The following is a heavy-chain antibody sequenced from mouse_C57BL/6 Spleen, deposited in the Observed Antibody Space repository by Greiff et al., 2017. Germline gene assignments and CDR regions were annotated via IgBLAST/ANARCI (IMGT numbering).Heavy chain of an antibody. J-gene: IGHJ4*01. D-gene: IGHD1-1*01. Sequence: VQLQQSGPELVKPGASVKIPCKASGYSFTDYNMDWVKQSHGKSLEWIGDINPNNGGTIYNQKFKGKATLTVDKSSSTAYMELRSLTSEDTAVYYCARRLDYYGSSLRAMDYWGQGTSVTVSS. CDR3: ARRLDYYGSSLRAMDY. CDR1: GYSFTDYN. V-gene: IGHV1-18*01. CDR2: INPNNGGT.